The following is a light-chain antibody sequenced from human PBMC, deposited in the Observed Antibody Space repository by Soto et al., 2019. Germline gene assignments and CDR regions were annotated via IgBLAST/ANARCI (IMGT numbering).Light chain of an antibody. V-gene: IGKV3-20*01. Sequence: IVLTHSPATRSLSPGHRATLSCRASQNISSYLIWYQQKPGQAPRLLIYGASKRATGIPDRFSGSGSGTDFTLTISRLEPEDFAVYCCQQYGSSPRTFGQGTKVDIK. CDR2: GAS. CDR1: QNISSY. J-gene: IGKJ1*01. CDR3: QQYGSSPRT.